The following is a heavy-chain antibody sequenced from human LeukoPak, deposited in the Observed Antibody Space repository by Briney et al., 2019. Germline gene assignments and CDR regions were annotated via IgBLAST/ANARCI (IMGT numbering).Heavy chain of an antibody. CDR3: ARGSYDTSGYYSGAGARADY. CDR2: ISSSSSTI. D-gene: IGHD3-22*01. V-gene: IGHV3-48*01. CDR1: GFTFSNNW. Sequence: PGGSLRLSCAASGFTFSNNWMSWVRQTPGKGLEWVSYISSSSSTIYYAGSVKGRFTISRDNAKNSLYLEMNSLRAEDTAVYYCARGSYDTSGYYSGAGARADYWGQGTLVTVSS. J-gene: IGHJ4*02.